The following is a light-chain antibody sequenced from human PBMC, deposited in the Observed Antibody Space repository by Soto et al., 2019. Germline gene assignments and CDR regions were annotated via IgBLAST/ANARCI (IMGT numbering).Light chain of an antibody. CDR1: QSVSTN. CDR2: GAS. V-gene: IGKV3-11*01. CDR3: QQRSNWL. J-gene: IGKJ3*01. Sequence: EIVMTQSPATLSVPPGERATISCRASQSVSTNFAWYQQRPGQAPRLLFYGASIRATAVPARFTASGSGTDFTLTISSLEPEDFAVYYSQQRSNWLFGPGTKVDIK.